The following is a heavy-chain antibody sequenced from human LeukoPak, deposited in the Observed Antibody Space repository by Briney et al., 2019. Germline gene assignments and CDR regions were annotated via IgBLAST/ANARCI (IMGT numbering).Heavy chain of an antibody. CDR3: ARGLYASLYYYYYYMDV. CDR1: GGSISSSSYY. Sequence: SETLSLTCTVSGGSISSSSYYWGWIRQPPGKGLEWIGSIYHSGSTYYNPSLKSRVTISVDTSKNQFSLKLSSVTAADTAVYYCARGLYASLYYYYYYMDVWGKGTTVTVSS. CDR2: IYHSGST. V-gene: IGHV4-39*07. J-gene: IGHJ6*03. D-gene: IGHD2-8*01.